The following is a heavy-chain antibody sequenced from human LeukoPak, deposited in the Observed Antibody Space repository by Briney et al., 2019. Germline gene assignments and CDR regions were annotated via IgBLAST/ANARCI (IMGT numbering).Heavy chain of an antibody. CDR1: GFTFSTNA. D-gene: IGHD5-12*01. J-gene: IGHJ4*02. V-gene: IGHV3-23*01. CDR2: INGNGGRT. Sequence: GGSLRLSCAASGFTFSTNAMSWVRQAPGKGLEWVSAINGNGGRTYYADSVKGRFTISRDNSKGTLYLQMNSLRAEDTAVYYCAKSRLVDVVATSIDYWGQGTLVTVSS. CDR3: AKSRLVDVVATSIDY.